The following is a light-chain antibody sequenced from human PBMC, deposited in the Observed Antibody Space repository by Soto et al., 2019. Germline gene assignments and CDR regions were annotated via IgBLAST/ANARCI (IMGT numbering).Light chain of an antibody. CDR1: SSNIGAGYA. Sequence: QSALAQPPSVSGAPGQRVTVSCTGSSSNIGAGYAVHWYQQLPGAAPKLLLYDNIERPSGVPDRFSGSKSGTSASLAITGLQAEDEADYYCQSFDTGLSGAIFGGGTKRPS. V-gene: IGLV1-40*01. CDR2: DNI. CDR3: QSFDTGLSGAI. J-gene: IGLJ2*01.